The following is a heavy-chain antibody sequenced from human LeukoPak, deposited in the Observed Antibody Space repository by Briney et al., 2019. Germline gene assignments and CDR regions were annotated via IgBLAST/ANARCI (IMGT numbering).Heavy chain of an antibody. CDR2: INPSGGST. J-gene: IGHJ6*03. CDR1: GYTFTSYY. CDR3: ASYGDYYYMDV. Sequence: ASVKVSCKASGYTFTSYYMHWVRQAPGQGLEWMGIINPSGGSTSYAQKFQGRVTMTRDMSKSTVYMELSSLRSEDTAVYYCASYGDYYYMDVWGKGTTVTVSS. D-gene: IGHD4-17*01. V-gene: IGHV1-46*01.